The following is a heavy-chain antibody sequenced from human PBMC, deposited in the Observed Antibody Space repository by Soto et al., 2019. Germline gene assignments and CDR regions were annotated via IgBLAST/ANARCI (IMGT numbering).Heavy chain of an antibody. CDR2: IYYSGST. Sequence: QLQLQESGPGLVKPSETLSLTCTVSGGSISSSSYYWGWIRQPPGKGLEWIGSIYYSGSTYYNPSLKSRVTISVDTSKNQFSLKLSSVTAADTAVYYCARHPPTRGDLSIDYWGQGTLVTVSS. CDR3: ARHPPTRGDLSIDY. D-gene: IGHD2-21*02. CDR1: GGSISSSSYY. J-gene: IGHJ4*02. V-gene: IGHV4-39*01.